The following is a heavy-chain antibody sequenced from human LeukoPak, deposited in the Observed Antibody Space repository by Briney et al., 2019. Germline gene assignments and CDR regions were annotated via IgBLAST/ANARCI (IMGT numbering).Heavy chain of an antibody. Sequence: GLEWIGEINHSGSTNYNPSLKSRVTISVDTSKNQFSLKLSSVTAADTAVYYCARGIAAADYWGQGTLVTVSS. V-gene: IGHV4-34*01. D-gene: IGHD6-13*01. CDR3: ARGIAAADY. CDR2: INHSGST. J-gene: IGHJ4*02.